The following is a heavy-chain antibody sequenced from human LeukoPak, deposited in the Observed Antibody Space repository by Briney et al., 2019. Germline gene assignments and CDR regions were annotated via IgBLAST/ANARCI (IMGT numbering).Heavy chain of an antibody. CDR3: ARLTTVVPQNAFDI. CDR1: GGSISYYY. J-gene: IGHJ3*02. Sequence: SETLSLTCTVSGGSISYYYWSWIRQPPGKGLEWIGYIYYSGSTNCNPSLKSRVAISVDTSKNQISLKVNSVTAADTAVYYCARLTTVVPQNAFDIWGQGTMVTVSS. D-gene: IGHD4-23*01. V-gene: IGHV4-59*01. CDR2: IYYSGST.